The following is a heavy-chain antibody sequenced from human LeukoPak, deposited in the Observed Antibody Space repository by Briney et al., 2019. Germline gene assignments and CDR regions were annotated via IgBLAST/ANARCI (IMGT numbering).Heavy chain of an antibody. CDR2: ISPSGAST. CDR1: GFPLRASP. CDR3: VRDYLGESGAGGP. D-gene: IGHD3-10*01. V-gene: IGHV3-21*01. J-gene: IGHJ5*02. Sequence: GGSLSLSCTAPGFPLRASPWNGFGQAPGKDLEGFPSISPSGASTFHAESVKGRFTISRDNAKRSLYFQMNALGGDDTAVYYCVRDYLGESGAGGPWGQGTLVTVSS.